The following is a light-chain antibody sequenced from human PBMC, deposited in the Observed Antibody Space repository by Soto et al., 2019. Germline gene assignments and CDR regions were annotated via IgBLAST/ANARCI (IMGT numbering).Light chain of an antibody. Sequence: QSALTQPRSVSGSPGQSVTISCTGTSSDVGGYNYVSWYQQHPGKAPKLMIYDVSKRPSGVPDRFSGSKSGNTASLTISGLQAEDEADYYCRSYAGSYTFEVVFGGGTKLTVL. CDR3: RSYAGSYTFEVV. CDR2: DVS. CDR1: SSDVGGYNY. V-gene: IGLV2-11*01. J-gene: IGLJ2*01.